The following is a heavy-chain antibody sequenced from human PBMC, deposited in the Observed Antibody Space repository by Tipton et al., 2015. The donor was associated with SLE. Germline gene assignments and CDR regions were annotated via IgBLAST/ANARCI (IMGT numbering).Heavy chain of an antibody. Sequence: VQLVQSGAEVKKPGASVKVSCKASGYTFISYGISWVRQAPGRGLEWMGWISAYNGNTNYAQKLQGRVTMTTDTSTSTAYMELRSPRSDDTAVYYCVLLLTGMGGAPYWGQGTLVTASS. V-gene: IGHV1-18*01. D-gene: IGHD1-14*01. CDR3: VLLLTGMGGAPY. J-gene: IGHJ4*02. CDR1: GYTFISYG. CDR2: ISAYNGNT.